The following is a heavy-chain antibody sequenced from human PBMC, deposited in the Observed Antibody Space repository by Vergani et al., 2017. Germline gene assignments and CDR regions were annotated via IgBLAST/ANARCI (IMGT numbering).Heavy chain of an antibody. J-gene: IGHJ6*02. V-gene: IGHV1-69*08. CDR1: GGTFSSYT. CDR3: ARDRGEIDYEYYGMDV. D-gene: IGHD3-16*01. CDR2: IIPILGIE. Sequence: QVQLVQSGAEVKKPGSSVKVSCKASGGTFSSYTISWVRQAPGQGLEWMGRIIPILGIENYAQKFQGRVTITADKSTSTAYMEVSSLRSEDTAVYYCARDRGEIDYEYYGMDVWGQGAKVSVSS.